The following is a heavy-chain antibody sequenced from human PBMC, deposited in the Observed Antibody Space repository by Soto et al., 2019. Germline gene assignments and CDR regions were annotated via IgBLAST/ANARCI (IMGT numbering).Heavy chain of an antibody. D-gene: IGHD6-19*01. CDR2: ILYDGSNT. J-gene: IGHJ4*02. CDR3: AVPAKCNSGWFGLIDF. V-gene: IGHV3-30*03. CDR1: GFTFSTYG. Sequence: QVQLVESGGGMVQPGRSLRLSCAASGFTFSTYGMHWVRQVPGKGLEWVAVILYDGSNTYYAESVKGLFSVSRDNPKNSLYLPMNCLTAEDTAVYYCAVPAKCNSGWFGLIDFWGQGAPVTVSS.